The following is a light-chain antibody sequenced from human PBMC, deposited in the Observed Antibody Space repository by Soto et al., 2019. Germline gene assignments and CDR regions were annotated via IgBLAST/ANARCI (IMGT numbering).Light chain of an antibody. CDR3: QQCSISPLT. CDR1: QSVPKDY. Sequence: EIVLTQSPGTLSLSPGERATLSCRASQSVPKDYLAWYQHKPGQAPRLLIHDASSRATGIPDRFSGSGSGTDFTLTISRLEPEDVAVYYCQQCSISPLTFGGGTKVEIK. CDR2: DAS. J-gene: IGKJ4*01. V-gene: IGKV3-20*01.